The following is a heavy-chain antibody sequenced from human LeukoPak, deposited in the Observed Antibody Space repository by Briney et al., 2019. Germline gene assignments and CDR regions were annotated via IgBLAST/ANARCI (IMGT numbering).Heavy chain of an antibody. CDR3: ARGPRLWFGESHYYYYGMDV. V-gene: IGHV4-30-2*01. D-gene: IGHD3-10*01. CDR1: GGSISSGGYS. Sequence: PSQTLSLTCAVSGGSISSGGYSWSWIRQPPGKGLEWIGYIYHSGSTYYNPSLKSRVTISVDTSKNQFSLKLSSVTAADTAVYYCARGPRLWFGESHYYYYGMDVWGQGTTVTVSS. CDR2: IYHSGST. J-gene: IGHJ6*02.